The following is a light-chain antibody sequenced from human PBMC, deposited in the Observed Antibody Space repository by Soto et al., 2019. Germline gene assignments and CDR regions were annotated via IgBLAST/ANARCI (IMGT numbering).Light chain of an antibody. CDR3: QQANSPPLT. CDR1: QSISSW. CDR2: DAY. V-gene: IGKV1-5*01. J-gene: IGKJ4*01. Sequence: DIQMTQSPSTLSASVGDRVTITCRASQSISSWLAWYQQKPGKAPKLLIYDAYSLESGTPSRFSGRRSGTEFTLTIASVQPEDFATYYCQQANSPPLTFGGGTKVDI.